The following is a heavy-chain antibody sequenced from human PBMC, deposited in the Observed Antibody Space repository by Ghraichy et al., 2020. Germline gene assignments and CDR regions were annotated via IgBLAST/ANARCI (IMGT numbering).Heavy chain of an antibody. D-gene: IGHD2-15*01. Sequence: GGSLRLSCAASGFTFSSYGMHWVRQAPGKGLEWVAVIWYDGSNKYYADSVKGRFTISRDNSKNTLYLQMNSLRAEDTAVYYCARDFLVLLYYGMDVWGQGTTVTVSS. V-gene: IGHV3-33*01. J-gene: IGHJ6*02. CDR3: ARDFLVLLYYGMDV. CDR2: IWYDGSNK. CDR1: GFTFSSYG.